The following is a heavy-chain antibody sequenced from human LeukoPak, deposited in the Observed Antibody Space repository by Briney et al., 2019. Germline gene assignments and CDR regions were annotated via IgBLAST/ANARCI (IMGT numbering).Heavy chain of an antibody. CDR3: TTFPSYYCGGDCYSPYYFDY. CDR1: GFTFSSYA. CDR2: IKSKTDGGTT. J-gene: IGHJ4*02. Sequence: GGSLRLSCAASGFTFSSYAMSWVRQAPGKGLEWVGRIKSKTDGGTTDYAAPVKGRFTISRDDSKNTLYLQMNSLKTEDTAVYYCTTFPSYYCGGDCYSPYYFDYWGQGTLVTVSS. D-gene: IGHD2-21*02. V-gene: IGHV3-15*01.